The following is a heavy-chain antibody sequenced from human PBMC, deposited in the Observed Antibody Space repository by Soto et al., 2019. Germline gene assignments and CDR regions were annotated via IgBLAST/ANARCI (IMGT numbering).Heavy chain of an antibody. CDR1: GYSFTSYW. CDR3: ARREADAEYFHY. Sequence: PGESLKISCKGSGYSFTSYWIAWVRQMPGKGLEWMGVIYPGDSDTRYSPSFQGQVTISADKSINTAYLQWSSLKTSDTAIYFCARREADAEYFHYWGQGTLVTVSS. CDR2: IYPGDSDT. J-gene: IGHJ1*01. V-gene: IGHV5-51*01.